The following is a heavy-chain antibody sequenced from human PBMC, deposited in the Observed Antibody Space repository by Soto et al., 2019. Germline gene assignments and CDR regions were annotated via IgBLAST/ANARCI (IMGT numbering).Heavy chain of an antibody. D-gene: IGHD4-17*01. J-gene: IGHJ4*02. CDR2: IKQDGSEK. CDR3: ARAIHTESYDYGDYQF. Sequence: RLSFAASGFTFSSYWMSWVRQAPGKGLEWVANIKQDGSEKYYVDSVKGRFTISRDNAKNSLYLQMNSLRAEDTAVYYCARAIHTESYDYGDYQFWGQGTLVTVSS. V-gene: IGHV3-7*01. CDR1: GFTFSSYW.